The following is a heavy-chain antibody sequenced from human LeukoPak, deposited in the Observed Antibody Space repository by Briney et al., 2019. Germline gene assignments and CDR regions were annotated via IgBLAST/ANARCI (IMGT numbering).Heavy chain of an antibody. CDR2: INPNSGNT. CDR1: GYTFTSYD. D-gene: IGHD2-15*01. CDR3: ARKGLLGSGKPWFDP. V-gene: IGHV1-8*01. Sequence: ASVKVSCKASGYTFTSYDINWVRQASGQGLEWMGWINPNSGNTASAQKFQGRVTMTTNTSISTAYMELTGLRSEDTAMYFCARKGLLGSGKPWFDPWGQGTLVTVSS. J-gene: IGHJ5*02.